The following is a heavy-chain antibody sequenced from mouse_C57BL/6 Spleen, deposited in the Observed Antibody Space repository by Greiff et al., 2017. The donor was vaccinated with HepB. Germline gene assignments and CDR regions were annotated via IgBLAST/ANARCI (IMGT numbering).Heavy chain of an antibody. CDR1: GYTFTSYW. CDR3: AREVDDYDYFDY. Sequence: VQLQQPGAELVKPGASVKMSCKASGYTFTSYWITWVKQRPGQGLEWIGDIYPGSGSTNYNEKFKSKATLTVDTSSSTAYMQLSSLTSEDSAVYYCAREVDDYDYFDYWGQGTTLTVSS. J-gene: IGHJ2*01. D-gene: IGHD2-4*01. CDR2: IYPGSGST. V-gene: IGHV1-55*01.